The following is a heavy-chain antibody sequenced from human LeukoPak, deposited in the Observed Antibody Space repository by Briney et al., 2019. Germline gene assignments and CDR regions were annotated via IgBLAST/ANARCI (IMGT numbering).Heavy chain of an antibody. J-gene: IGHJ5*02. Sequence: SETLSLTCAVYGGSFSGYYWSWIRQPPGKGLEWIGEINHSGSTNYNPSLKSRVTISVDTSKNQFSLKLSSVTAADTAVYYCASASSRLVLRWFDPWGQGTLVTVSS. CDR1: GGSFSGYY. CDR3: ASASSRLVLRWFDP. V-gene: IGHV4-34*01. D-gene: IGHD6-19*01. CDR2: INHSGST.